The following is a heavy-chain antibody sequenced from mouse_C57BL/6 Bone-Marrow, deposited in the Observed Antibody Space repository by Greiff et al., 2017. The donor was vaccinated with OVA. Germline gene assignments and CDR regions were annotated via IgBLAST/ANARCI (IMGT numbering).Heavy chain of an antibody. CDR2: INPNNGGT. D-gene: IGHD1-1*01. CDR1: GYTFTDYY. Sequence: EVKLMESGPELVKPGASVKISCKASGYTFTDYYMNWVKQSHGKSLEWIGDINPNNGGTSYNQKFKGKATLTVDKSSSTAYMELRSLTSEDSAVYYCARPHYYGSSYDYFDYWGQGTTLTVSS. V-gene: IGHV1-26*01. J-gene: IGHJ2*01. CDR3: ARPHYYGSSYDYFDY.